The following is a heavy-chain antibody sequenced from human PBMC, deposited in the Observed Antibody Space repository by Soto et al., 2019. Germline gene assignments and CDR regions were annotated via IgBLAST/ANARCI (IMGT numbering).Heavy chain of an antibody. D-gene: IGHD2-21*02. CDR2: IYSGGST. CDR1: GFTVSSNY. Sequence: LRLSCAASGFTVSSNYMSWVRQAPGKGLEWVSVIYSGGSTYYADSVKGRFTISRDNSKNTLYLQMNSLRAEDTAVYYCARPAYCGGDCYPNYYYYGMDVWGQGTTVTVSS. CDR3: ARPAYCGGDCYPNYYYYGMDV. V-gene: IGHV3-53*01. J-gene: IGHJ6*02.